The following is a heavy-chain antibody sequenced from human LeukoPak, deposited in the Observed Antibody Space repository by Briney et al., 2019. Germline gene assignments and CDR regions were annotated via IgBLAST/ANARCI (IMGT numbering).Heavy chain of an antibody. Sequence: PSETLSLTCTVSGRSISSYYWSWIRQPAGKGLEWIGRIYTSGSTNYNPSLKSRVTMSVDTSKNQFSLKLSSVTAADTAVYYCARGAYPVLRYFDWSQTYFDYWGQGTLVTVSS. V-gene: IGHV4-4*07. CDR1: GRSISSYY. CDR2: IYTSGST. D-gene: IGHD3-9*01. J-gene: IGHJ4*02. CDR3: ARGAYPVLRYFDWSQTYFDY.